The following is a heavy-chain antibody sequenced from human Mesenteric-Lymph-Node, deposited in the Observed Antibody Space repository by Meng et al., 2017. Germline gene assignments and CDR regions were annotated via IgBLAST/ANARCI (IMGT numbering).Heavy chain of an antibody. D-gene: IGHD3-3*01. CDR1: GYTVTSYG. V-gene: IGHV1-18*01. Sequence: QVQLVQSGAEVKKPGAVVKASCKASGYTVTSYGISWVRQAPRQGLEWMGWISAYNGNTNYAQKLQGRVTMTTDTSTSTAYMELRSLRSDDTAVYYCARGGPNDFWSGYLDYWGQGTLVTVSS. CDR3: ARGGPNDFWSGYLDY. CDR2: ISAYNGNT. J-gene: IGHJ4*02.